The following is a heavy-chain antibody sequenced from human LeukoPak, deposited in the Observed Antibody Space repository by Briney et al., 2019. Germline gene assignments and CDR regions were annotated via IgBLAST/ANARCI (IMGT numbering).Heavy chain of an antibody. CDR1: GYTFTSYG. V-gene: IGHV1-18*01. Sequence: ASVKVSCKASGYTFTSYGISWVRQAPGQGLEWRGWIRAYNGNTNYAQKLQGRVTMTTDTSTSTAYMELRSLRSDDTAVYYCARDRDDYSNYPRGDWFDPWGQGTLVTVSS. J-gene: IGHJ5*02. CDR3: ARDRDDYSNYPRGDWFDP. D-gene: IGHD4-11*01. CDR2: IRAYNGNT.